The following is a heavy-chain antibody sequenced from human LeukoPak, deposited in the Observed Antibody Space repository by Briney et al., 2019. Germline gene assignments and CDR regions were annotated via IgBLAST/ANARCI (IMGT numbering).Heavy chain of an antibody. CDR1: GFTFSSDG. CDR2: IRYDGSNK. CDR3: ATDAYSGSYSGHSPFDY. J-gene: IGHJ4*02. D-gene: IGHD1-26*01. Sequence: PGGALRLSCAASGFTFSSDGMHWVGQAPGKGLEWAAFIRYDGSNKYYADSVKGRVTISRDNSKPPLSLQMNSLRAEDTAVYYCATDAYSGSYSGHSPFDYWGPGTLVTVSS. V-gene: IGHV3-30*02.